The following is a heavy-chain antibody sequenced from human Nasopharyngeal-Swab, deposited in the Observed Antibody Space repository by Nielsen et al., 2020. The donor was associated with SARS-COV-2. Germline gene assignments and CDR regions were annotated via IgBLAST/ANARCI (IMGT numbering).Heavy chain of an antibody. CDR3: ARDHASSWYFDL. D-gene: IGHD6-13*01. CDR2: LSFDGTHR. Sequence: GGSLRLSCAASGFTVTSHVIHWVRQAPGQGLEWVAGLSFDGTHRFYADSVKGRFTLSRDNSRNTLYLQMNNLRSDDTAIYYCARDHASSWYFDLWGRGTLVSVSS. J-gene: IGHJ2*01. V-gene: IGHV3-30*14. CDR1: GFTVTSHV.